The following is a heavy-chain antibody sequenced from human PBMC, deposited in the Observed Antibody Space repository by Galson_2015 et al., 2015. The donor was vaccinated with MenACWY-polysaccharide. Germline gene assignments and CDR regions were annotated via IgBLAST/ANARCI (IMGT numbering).Heavy chain of an antibody. Sequence: SLRLSCAASGFTFSSYTMSWVRQVPGKGLEWVSTISHIHDTHYAESVKGRFTISRDNSNNTLYLQMNNLRAEDTALYYCSTRMPQHFDFWGQGTLVTVSP. CDR1: GFTFSSYT. D-gene: IGHD2-2*01. CDR3: STRMPQHFDF. J-gene: IGHJ4*02. CDR2: ISHIHDT. V-gene: IGHV3-23*01.